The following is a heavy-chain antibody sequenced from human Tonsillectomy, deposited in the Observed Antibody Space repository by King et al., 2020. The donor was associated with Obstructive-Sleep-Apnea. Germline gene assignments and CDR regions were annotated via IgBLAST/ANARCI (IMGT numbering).Heavy chain of an antibody. CDR2: ISSSSSTM. J-gene: IGHJ4*02. Sequence: QLVQSGGGLVQPGGSLRLSCAASGFTFSTYPMNWVRQAPGKGLEWVSYISSSSSTMYYVDSVKGRFTISRDNAKNSLYLQMNSLRAEDTAVYYCANQGFEYWGQGTLVTVSS. D-gene: IGHD2-2*01. V-gene: IGHV3-48*04. CDR1: GFTFSTYP. CDR3: ANQGFEY.